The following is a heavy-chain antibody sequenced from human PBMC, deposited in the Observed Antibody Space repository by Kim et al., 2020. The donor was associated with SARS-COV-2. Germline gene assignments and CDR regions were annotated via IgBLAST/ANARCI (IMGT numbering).Heavy chain of an antibody. CDR3: AREEGYYDSSGYDRYYYYGMDV. J-gene: IGHJ6*02. Sequence: ASVKVSCKASGYTFTSYGISWVRQAPGQGLEWMGWISAYNGNTNYAQKLQGRVTMTTDTSTSKAYMELRSLRSDDTAVYYCAREEGYYDSSGYDRYYYYGMDVWGQGTTVTVSS. V-gene: IGHV1-18*01. CDR1: GYTFTSYG. D-gene: IGHD3-22*01. CDR2: ISAYNGNT.